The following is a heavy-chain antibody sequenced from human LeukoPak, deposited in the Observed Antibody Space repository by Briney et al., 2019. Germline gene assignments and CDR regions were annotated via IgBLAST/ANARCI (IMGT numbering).Heavy chain of an antibody. CDR3: ARNAGYSYGPRCFDY. Sequence: GGSLRLSCAASGFTVSSNYMSWVRQAPGKGLEWVSVIYSGGNTYYADSVKGRFSISRDNAKNSLYLQMNSLRAEDTAVYYCARNAGYSYGPRCFDYWGQGTLVTVSS. CDR1: GFTVSSNY. J-gene: IGHJ4*02. V-gene: IGHV3-66*01. CDR2: IYSGGNT. D-gene: IGHD5-18*01.